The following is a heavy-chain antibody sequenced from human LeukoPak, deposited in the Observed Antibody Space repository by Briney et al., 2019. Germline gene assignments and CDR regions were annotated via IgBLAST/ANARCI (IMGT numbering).Heavy chain of an antibody. CDR2: IKQDGREK. CDR3: ARDKGEYYDSSGYLDY. J-gene: IGHJ4*02. V-gene: IGHV3-7*01. Sequence: GGSLRLSCVASGFTFSNYWMRWVRQAPGKGLEWVANIKQDGREKYYVDSVKGRFTVSRDNAKNSLYLQMNSLRVEDTAVYYCARDKGEYYDSSGYLDYWGQGTLVTVSS. D-gene: IGHD3-22*01. CDR1: GFTFSNYW.